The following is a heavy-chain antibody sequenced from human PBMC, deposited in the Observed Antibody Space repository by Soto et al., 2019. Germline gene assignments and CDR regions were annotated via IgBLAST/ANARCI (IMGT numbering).Heavy chain of an antibody. J-gene: IGHJ6*02. CDR2: ISGVDGYS. CDR1: GFTFSNYA. D-gene: IGHD4-4*01. Sequence: EVQLLESGGDLVHPGGSLRLSCAASGFTFSNYAMNWVRQAPGKGLEWVSAISGVDGYSSYTDSVKGRFTISRDDSDNTVDLQMNRLRVEDTAVYYCARDRSYSNYYYYYYALDVWGQGTTVTVSS. CDR3: ARDRSYSNYYYYYYALDV. V-gene: IGHV3-23*01.